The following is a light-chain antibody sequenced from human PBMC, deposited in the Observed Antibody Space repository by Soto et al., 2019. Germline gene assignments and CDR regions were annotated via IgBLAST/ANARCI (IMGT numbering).Light chain of an antibody. Sequence: EIVLAQSPATLSLPPGERATLSCSASQSVDHYLAWYQQKPGQAPRLLIRDTSIRATATPARFSGSGSGTDFSLTISNLEPEDSAVYYCQHRSKWPMTFGGGTKVEIK. CDR3: QHRSKWPMT. J-gene: IGKJ4*01. CDR2: DTS. CDR1: QSVDHY. V-gene: IGKV3-11*01.